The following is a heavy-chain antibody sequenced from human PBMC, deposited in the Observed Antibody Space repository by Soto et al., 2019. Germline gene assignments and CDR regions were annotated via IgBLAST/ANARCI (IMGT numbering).Heavy chain of an antibody. CDR1: GYTFTSYY. CDR3: ARNRYSSSSGEVDYYYYYMDV. V-gene: IGHV1-46*03. J-gene: IGHJ6*03. Sequence: QVQLGQSGAEVKKPGASVKVSCKASGYTFTSYYMHWVRQAPGQGLEWMGIINPSGGSTSYAQKFQGRVTMTRDTSTSTVYMELSSLRSEDTAVYYCARNRYSSSSGEVDYYYYYMDVWGKGTTVTVSS. CDR2: INPSGGST. D-gene: IGHD6-6*01.